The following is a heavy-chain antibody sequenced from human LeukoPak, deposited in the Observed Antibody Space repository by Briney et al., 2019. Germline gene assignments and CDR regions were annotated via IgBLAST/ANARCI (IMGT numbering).Heavy chain of an antibody. D-gene: IGHD3-22*01. CDR1: GFTFDDYG. CDR2: INWNGGST. CDR3: ARGAGDYYDSSGYYHFDY. J-gene: IGHJ4*02. Sequence: GGSLRLSCAASGFTFDDYGMSWVRQAPGKGLEWVSGINWNGGSTGYADSVKGRFTISRDNAKNSLYLQMNSLRAEDTALYYCARGAGDYYDSSGYYHFDYWGQGTLVTVSS. V-gene: IGHV3-20*04.